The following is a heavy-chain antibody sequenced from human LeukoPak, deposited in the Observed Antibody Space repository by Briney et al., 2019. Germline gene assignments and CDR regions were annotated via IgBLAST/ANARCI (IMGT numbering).Heavy chain of an antibody. D-gene: IGHD4-23*01. CDR1: DGSISNSY. CDR3: ANSYDGKIVPFDN. V-gene: IGHV4-4*09. CDR2: IYSSGNA. J-gene: IGHJ4*02. Sequence: SDALSLTCTVPDGSISNSYWNWVRQSPGKGLEWIGDIYSSGNANYNPSFKSRVTLSVDTSKNQFSVNLNSVTASDTAVYYCANSYDGKIVPFDNWGQGTLVTVSS.